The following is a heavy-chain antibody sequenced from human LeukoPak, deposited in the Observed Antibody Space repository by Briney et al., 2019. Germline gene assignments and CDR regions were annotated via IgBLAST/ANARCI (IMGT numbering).Heavy chain of an antibody. D-gene: IGHD5-12*01. J-gene: IGHJ4*02. CDR2: ISGTGGST. V-gene: IGHV3-23*01. Sequence: GGSLRLSCAASGVTLSSYAMSWVRQAPGEGLEWVSAISGTGGSTYYADSVKGRFTISRDNSKNTLYLQMNSLKTEDTAVYYCTRALGWLRLGAFDYWGQGTLVTVSS. CDR3: TRALGWLRLGAFDY. CDR1: GVTLSSYA.